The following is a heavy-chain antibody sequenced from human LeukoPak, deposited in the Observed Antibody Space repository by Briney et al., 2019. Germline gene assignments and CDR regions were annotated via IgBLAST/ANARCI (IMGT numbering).Heavy chain of an antibody. CDR2: ISSSGSTI. CDR1: GFTFSDYY. V-gene: IGHV3-11*01. CDR3: ARVRGMYSSGWYGVDY. J-gene: IGHJ4*02. Sequence: PGGSLRLSCAASGFTFSDYYMSWIRQAPGKGLEWVPYISSSGSTIYYADSVKGRFTISRDNAKNSLYLQMNSLRAEDTAVYYCARVRGMYSSGWYGVDYWGQGTLVTVSS. D-gene: IGHD6-19*01.